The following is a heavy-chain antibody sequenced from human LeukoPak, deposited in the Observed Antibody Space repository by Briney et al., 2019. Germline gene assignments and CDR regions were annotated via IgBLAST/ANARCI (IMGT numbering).Heavy chain of an antibody. D-gene: IGHD3-10*01. V-gene: IGHV3-66*01. CDR3: ARVGDDYGSGSYFY. Sequence: GGSLRLSCAASGFTVSSNYMSWVRQAPGKGLEWVSVIYSGGSTYYADSVKGRFTISRDNSKNTLYLQMNSLRAEDTAVYYCARVGDDYGSGSYFYWGQGTLVTVSS. CDR2: IYSGGST. CDR1: GFTVSSNY. J-gene: IGHJ4*02.